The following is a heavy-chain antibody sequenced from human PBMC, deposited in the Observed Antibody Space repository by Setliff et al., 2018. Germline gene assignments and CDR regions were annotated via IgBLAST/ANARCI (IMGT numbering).Heavy chain of an antibody. V-gene: IGHV3-23*01. CDR3: ARDPNGDYVGAFDP. CDR1: SFNLANYA. CDR2: IHVDGITT. J-gene: IGHJ5*02. D-gene: IGHD4-17*01. Sequence: LRLSCVASSFNLANYAVTWVRQAPGKGLEWVSSIHVDGITTYYADSVEGRFTISRDNSRNTLSLQMNSLRAEDTASYYCARDPNGDYVGAFDPWGQGIVVTVSS.